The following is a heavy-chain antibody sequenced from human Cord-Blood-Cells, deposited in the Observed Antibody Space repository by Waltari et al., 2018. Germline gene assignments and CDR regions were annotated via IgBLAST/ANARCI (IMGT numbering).Heavy chain of an antibody. CDR2: IYYSGST. D-gene: IGHD1-26*01. J-gene: IGHJ4*02. V-gene: IGHV4-39*01. CDR3: ARHSGIVGATFDY. Sequence: QLQLQESGPGLVKPSETLSITCTVSGGSISSSSYYWGWIRQPPGKGLEWIGSIYYSGSTYYNPSLKSRVTISVDTSKNQFSLKLGAVTAADTAVYYCARHSGIVGATFDYWGQGTLVTVSS. CDR1: GGSISSSSYY.